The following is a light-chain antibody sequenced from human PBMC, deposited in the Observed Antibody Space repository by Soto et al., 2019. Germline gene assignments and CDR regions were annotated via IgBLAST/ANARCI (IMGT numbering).Light chain of an antibody. Sequence: EIVMTQSPATLSVSPGERATHSCRASQSVSSNLAWYQQKPGQAPRLLIYGASTRSTGIPARFSGSGSGTEFTLTISSLQSEDFAVYYCQTYNNWPPYTFGQGTKLEIK. CDR3: QTYNNWPPYT. J-gene: IGKJ2*01. CDR1: QSVSSN. V-gene: IGKV3-15*01. CDR2: GAS.